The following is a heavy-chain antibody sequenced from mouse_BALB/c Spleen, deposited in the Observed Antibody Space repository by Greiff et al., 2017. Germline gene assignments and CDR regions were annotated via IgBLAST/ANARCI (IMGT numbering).Heavy chain of an antibody. CDR3: ARSALAMDY. CDR2: ISYSGST. V-gene: IGHV3-2*02. CDR1: GYSITSDYA. J-gene: IGHJ4*01. Sequence: EVKLMESGPGLVKPSQSLSLTCTVTGYSITSDYAWNWIRQFPGNKLEWMGYISYSGSTSYNPSLKSRISITRDTSKNQFFLQLNSVTTEDTATYYCARSALAMDYWGQGTSVTVSS.